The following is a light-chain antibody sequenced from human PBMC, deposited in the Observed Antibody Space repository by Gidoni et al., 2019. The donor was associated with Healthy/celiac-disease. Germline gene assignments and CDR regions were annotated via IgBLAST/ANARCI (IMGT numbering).Light chain of an antibody. V-gene: IGKV1-39*01. CDR1: QSISSY. CDR2: AAS. Sequence: DIQMTQSPSSLSASVGDSVTITCRASQSISSYLNWYQQKPGKAPKLLIYAASSLQSWVPSRFSGSGSGTDFTLTISSLQPEDFATYYCQQSYSTPRTFXXXTKVEIK. J-gene: IGKJ1*01. CDR3: QQSYSTPRT.